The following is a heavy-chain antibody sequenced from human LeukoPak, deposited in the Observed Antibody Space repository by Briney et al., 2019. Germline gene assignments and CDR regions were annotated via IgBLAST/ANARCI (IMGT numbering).Heavy chain of an antibody. V-gene: IGHV3-23*01. Sequence: PVGSLRLSCAESGYTFSSYAMSWVRQATGKGLEWVSGISDNGDITYYADSVKGRVTISRDNSKNTLYVQMNSLRVEDTAEYYCAKDRRGGSYYAATLDIWGQGTMVTVSS. D-gene: IGHD1-26*01. CDR1: GYTFSSYA. CDR3: AKDRRGGSYYAATLDI. CDR2: ISDNGDIT. J-gene: IGHJ3*02.